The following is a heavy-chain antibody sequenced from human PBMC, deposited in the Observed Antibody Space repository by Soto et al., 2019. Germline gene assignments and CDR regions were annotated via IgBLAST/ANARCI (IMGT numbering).Heavy chain of an antibody. J-gene: IGHJ6*02. D-gene: IGHD2-2*01. CDR2: IIPISGTA. CDR3: AISQGSSTCLKFYYDYYDGMDV. V-gene: IGHV1-69*01. Sequence: QVQLVQSGAEVKKPGSSVKVSCKASGGTFSSYAISWVRQAPGQGLEWMGGIIPISGTANYAQKLQGRVRITADESTITAYMEQSSLRSVDTFVYYCAISQGSSTCLKFYYDYYDGMDVWGQGTTVTVSS. CDR1: GGTFSSYA.